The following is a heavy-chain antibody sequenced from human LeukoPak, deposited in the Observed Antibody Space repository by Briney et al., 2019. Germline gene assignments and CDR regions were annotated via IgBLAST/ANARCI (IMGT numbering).Heavy chain of an antibody. CDR3: ASPGSDTAIALDY. J-gene: IGHJ4*02. V-gene: IGHV4-59*12. CDR2: FHNSGTS. D-gene: IGHD5-18*01. Sequence: SETLSLTCTVSDDSISDYYRGWIRQPPGKGLEWIGYFHNSGTSTYNPSLKSRVTISADTSKNQFSLKLSSVTAADTAVYYCASPGSDTAIALDYWGQGALVTVSS. CDR1: DDSISDYY.